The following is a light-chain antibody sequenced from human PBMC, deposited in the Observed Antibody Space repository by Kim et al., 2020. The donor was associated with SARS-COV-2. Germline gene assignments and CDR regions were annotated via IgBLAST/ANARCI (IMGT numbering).Light chain of an antibody. Sequence: SVGDRVTLTCRTTQSISSHLNWYQQKPGRAPKLLISAASTLQGGVPSRFSGSGSETDFTLTISSLQPEDFATYFCQQSYSTPWLSFGGGTKVDIK. V-gene: IGKV1-39*01. CDR1: QSISSH. J-gene: IGKJ4*01. CDR2: AAS. CDR3: QQSYSTPWLS.